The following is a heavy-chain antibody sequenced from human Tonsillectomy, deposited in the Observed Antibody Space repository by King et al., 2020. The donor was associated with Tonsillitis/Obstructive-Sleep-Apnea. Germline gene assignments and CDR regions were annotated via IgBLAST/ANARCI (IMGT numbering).Heavy chain of an antibody. J-gene: IGHJ1*01. CDR2: IIPILDIA. V-gene: IGHV1-69*09. CDR1: GGTFNSFS. Sequence: QLVQSGAEVKKPGSSVRVSCKASGGTFNSFSISWVRQAPGQGLEWMGRIIPILDIANYAQKFQGRVTINADKSTTTAYMEHISLRSEDTAVYYCASPRCGHSPAEYFQRWGQGTLVTVSS. D-gene: IGHD4-23*01. CDR3: ASPRCGHSPAEYFQR.